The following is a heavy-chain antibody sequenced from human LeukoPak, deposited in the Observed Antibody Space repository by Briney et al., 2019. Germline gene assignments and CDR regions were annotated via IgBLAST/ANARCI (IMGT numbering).Heavy chain of an antibody. J-gene: IGHJ3*02. CDR3: ARSFYPYYYDSSGYYGDAFDI. CDR1: GYTFTSYG. CDR2: ISAYNGNT. V-gene: IGHV1-18*01. Sequence: GASVKVSCKASGYTFTSYGISWVRQAPGQGLEWMGWISAYNGNTNYAQKLQGRVTMTTDTSTSTAYMELSSLRSEDTAVYYCARSFYPYYYDSSGYYGDAFDIWGQGTMVTVSS. D-gene: IGHD3-22*01.